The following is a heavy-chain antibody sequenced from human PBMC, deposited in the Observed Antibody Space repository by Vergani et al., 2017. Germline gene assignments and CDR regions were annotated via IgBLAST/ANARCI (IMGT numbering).Heavy chain of an antibody. V-gene: IGHV4-61*02. CDR1: GGSISSGSYY. D-gene: IGHD3-3*01. Sequence: QVQLPESGPGLVKPSQTLSLTCTVSGGSISSGSYYWSWIRQPAGKGLEWIGRIYTSGSTNYNPSLKSRVTISVDTSKNQFSLKLSSVTAADTAVYYCARGPDFWSGYPDGAFDIWGQGTMVTVSS. CDR2: IYTSGST. CDR3: ARGPDFWSGYPDGAFDI. J-gene: IGHJ3*02.